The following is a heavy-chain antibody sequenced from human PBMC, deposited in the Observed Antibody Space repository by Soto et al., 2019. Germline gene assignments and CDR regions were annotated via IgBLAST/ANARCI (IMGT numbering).Heavy chain of an antibody. CDR1: GYTFTSYG. V-gene: IGHV1-18*01. CDR2: ISAYNGNT. J-gene: IGHJ3*02. Sequence: VASVKVSCKASGYTFTSYGISWVRQAPGQGLEWMGWISAYNGNTNYAQKLQGRVTMTTDTSTSTAYMELRSLRSDDTAVYYCARIKRITMIVVVYDAFDIWGQGTMVT. D-gene: IGHD3-22*01. CDR3: ARIKRITMIVVVYDAFDI.